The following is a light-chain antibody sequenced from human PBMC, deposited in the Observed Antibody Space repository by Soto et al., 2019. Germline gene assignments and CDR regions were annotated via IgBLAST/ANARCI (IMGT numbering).Light chain of an antibody. V-gene: IGKV3-20*01. CDR1: QSVSSNY. CDR3: QLYGSSPIT. CDR2: GAS. J-gene: IGKJ5*01. Sequence: EIVLTQSPGTLSLSPGERATLSCRASQSVSSNYLAWYQQKPGQAPRLLFYGASSRATGIPDRFSGSGSGTDFTLTISRLEPEDFAVYYCQLYGSSPITFGQGTRLEIK.